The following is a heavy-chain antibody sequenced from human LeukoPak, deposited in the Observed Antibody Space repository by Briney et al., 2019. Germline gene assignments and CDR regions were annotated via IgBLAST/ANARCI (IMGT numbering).Heavy chain of an antibody. CDR1: GGSISSHY. Sequence: SETLSLTCTVSGGSISSHYWSWIRQPPGKGLEWIGYIYYSGSTNYNPSLKSRVTISVDTSKNQFSLKLSSVTAADTAVYYCARVKPPRYYFDYWGQGTLVTVSS. V-gene: IGHV4-59*11. J-gene: IGHJ4*02. CDR3: ARVKPPRYYFDY. CDR2: IYYSGST.